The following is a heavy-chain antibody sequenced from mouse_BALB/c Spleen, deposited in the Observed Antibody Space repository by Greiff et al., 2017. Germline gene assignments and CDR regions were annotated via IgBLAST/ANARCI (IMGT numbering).Heavy chain of an antibody. CDR2: ISSGGSYT. J-gene: IGHJ4*01. CDR3: TREDDYDGDYAMDY. D-gene: IGHD2-4*01. CDR1: GFTFSSYT. V-gene: IGHV5-6-4*01. Sequence: EVQGVESGGGLVKPGGSLKLSCAASGFTFSSYTMSWVRQTPEKRLEWVATISSGGSYTYYPDSVKGRFTISRDNAKNTLYLQMSSLKSEDTAMYYCTREDDYDGDYAMDYWGQGTSVTVSS.